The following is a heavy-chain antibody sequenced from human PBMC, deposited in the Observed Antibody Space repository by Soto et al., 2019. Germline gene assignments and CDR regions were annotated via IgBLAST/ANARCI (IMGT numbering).Heavy chain of an antibody. CDR1: GYNFTSYG. V-gene: IGHV1-18*01. Sequence: QVQLVQSGAEVKKPGASVKVSCKASGYNFTSYGISWVRQAPGQGLEWMGWISAYNGNTNYAQKLQGRVTMTTDTSTSTASMELRSLRSDDTAVYYCARDFGASIVGAAAGMDVWGQGTTVTVSS. CDR2: ISAYNGNT. D-gene: IGHD1-26*01. J-gene: IGHJ6*02. CDR3: ARDFGASIVGAAAGMDV.